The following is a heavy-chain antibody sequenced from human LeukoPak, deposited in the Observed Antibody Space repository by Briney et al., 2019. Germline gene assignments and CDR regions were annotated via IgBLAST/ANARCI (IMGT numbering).Heavy chain of an antibody. V-gene: IGHV1-8*01. D-gene: IGHD3-22*01. CDR2: MNPNSGNT. CDR1: GYTFTSYD. CDR3: AVSGYWDYYYYGMDV. Sequence: GASVKVSCKASGYTFTSYDINWVRQATGQGLEWMGWMNPNSGNTGYAQKFQGRVTMTRNTSISAAYMELSSLRSEDTAVYYCAVSGYWDYYYYGMDVWGQGALVTVSS. J-gene: IGHJ6*02.